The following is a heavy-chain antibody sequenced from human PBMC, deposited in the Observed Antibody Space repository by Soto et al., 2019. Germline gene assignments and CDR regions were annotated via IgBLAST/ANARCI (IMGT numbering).Heavy chain of an antibody. V-gene: IGHV3-9*01. CDR2: ISWNSDGSST. CDR1: GFTFDDYA. J-gene: IGHJ4*02. D-gene: IGHD6-6*01. Sequence: PGGSLRLSCAASGFTFDDYAMHWVRQAPGKGLEWVSGISWNSDGSSTRYADSVKGRFTISRDNAKNTLYLQMNSLRAEDTAVYYCASGGSSLNFDSWGQGTLVTVSS. CDR3: ASGGSSLNFDS.